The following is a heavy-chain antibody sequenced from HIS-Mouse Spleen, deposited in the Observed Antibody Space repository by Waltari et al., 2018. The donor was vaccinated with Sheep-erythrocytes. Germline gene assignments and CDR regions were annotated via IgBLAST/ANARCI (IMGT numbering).Heavy chain of an antibody. V-gene: IGHV3-21*01. D-gene: IGHD6-6*01. CDR2: IGSGSSYI. CDR1: GFTFSSYS. Sequence: EVQLVESGGGLVKPGGSLRLSCAASGFTFSSYSMNWVRQAPGRGLEWVSSIGSGSSYIYYADSGKGRFTISRDNAKNSLYLQMNSLRAEDTAVYYCARDSTSDAFDIWGQGTMVTVSS. CDR3: ARDSTSDAFDI. J-gene: IGHJ3*02.